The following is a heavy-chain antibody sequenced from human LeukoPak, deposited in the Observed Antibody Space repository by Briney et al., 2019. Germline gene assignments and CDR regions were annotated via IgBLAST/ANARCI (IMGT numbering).Heavy chain of an antibody. V-gene: IGHV3-48*03. CDR1: GFTFSSYE. CDR2: ISSSGSTI. CDR3: ARQIYLGKIIVATTNYFDY. J-gene: IGHJ4*02. D-gene: IGHD5-12*01. Sequence: GGSLRLSCAASGFTFSSYEMNWVRQAPGKGLEWVSYISSSGSTIYYADSVKGRFTISRDNAKNSLYPQMNSLRAEDTAVYCCARQIYLGKIIVATTNYFDYWGQGTLVTVSS.